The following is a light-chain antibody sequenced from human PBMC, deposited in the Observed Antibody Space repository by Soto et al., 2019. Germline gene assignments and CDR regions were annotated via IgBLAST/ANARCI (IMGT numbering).Light chain of an antibody. Sequence: DIQMTQSPSALSASVGDRVTITCRASQSISNSLHWYQQKPGKAPNLLIYDASNLQSGVPSRFSGSGSGTDFTLTISSLQPEAFATYYCQQSYSINSFAFGQGTKLEIK. CDR1: QSISNS. CDR2: DAS. CDR3: QQSYSINSFA. V-gene: IGKV1-39*01. J-gene: IGKJ2*01.